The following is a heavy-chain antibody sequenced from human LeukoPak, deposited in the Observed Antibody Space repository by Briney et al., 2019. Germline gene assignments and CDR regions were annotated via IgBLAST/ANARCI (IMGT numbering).Heavy chain of an antibody. CDR2: IKSKTDGGTT. V-gene: IGHV3-15*01. CDR1: GFTFSNAW. J-gene: IGHJ3*02. D-gene: IGHD3-9*01. CDR3: TSGQGITIFWKRDDAFDI. Sequence: GGSLRLSCAASGFTFSNAWMSWVRQAPGKGLEWVGRIKSKTDGGTTDYAAPVKGRFTISRDDSKNTLYLQMNSLKTEDTAVYYCTSGQGITIFWKRDDAFDIWGQGTMVTVSS.